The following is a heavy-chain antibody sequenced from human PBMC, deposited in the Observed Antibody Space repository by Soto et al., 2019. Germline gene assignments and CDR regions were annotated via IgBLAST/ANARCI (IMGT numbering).Heavy chain of an antibody. J-gene: IGHJ5*02. D-gene: IGHD2-2*01. CDR1: GFTFDDYV. CDR3: AKDMSARSDSWLYWFDP. Sequence: EVQLVESGGGLVQPGGSLRLSCAASGFTFDDYVMHWVRQAPGKGLEWVSGISWKSGTIGYADSVQGRFTISRDNAKNSLYLQMSSLRTEDTAFYYCAKDMSARSDSWLYWFDPWGQGTLVTVSS. V-gene: IGHV3-9*01. CDR2: ISWKSGTI.